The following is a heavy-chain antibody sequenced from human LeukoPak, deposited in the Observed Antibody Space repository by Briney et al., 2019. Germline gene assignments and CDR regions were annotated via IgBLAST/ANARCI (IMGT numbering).Heavy chain of an antibody. J-gene: IGHJ4*02. CDR1: GGSISSYY. CDR2: IYYSGTT. CDR3: ARENHDFWSGYYSY. V-gene: IGHV4-59*12. D-gene: IGHD3-3*01. Sequence: PSETLSLTCTVSGGSISSYYWSWIRQPPGKGLEWIGYIYYSGTTNYNPSLKSRVTISVDTSKNQFSLKLSSVTAADTAVYYCARENHDFWSGYYSYWGQGTLVTVSS.